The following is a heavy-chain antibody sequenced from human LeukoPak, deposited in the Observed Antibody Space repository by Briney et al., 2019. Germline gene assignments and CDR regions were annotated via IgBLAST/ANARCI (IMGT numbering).Heavy chain of an antibody. CDR2: ISTSSSAI. J-gene: IGHJ4*02. CDR3: ARDHDILTGYSVYFDY. CDR1: GFTVSSNY. D-gene: IGHD3-9*01. V-gene: IGHV3-21*01. Sequence: PGGSLRLSCAASGFTVSSNYMSWVRQAPGKGLEWVSSISTSSSAIYYADSVKGRFTISRDNAKNSLYLQMNSLRAEDTAVYYCARDHDILTGYSVYFDYWGQGTLVTVSS.